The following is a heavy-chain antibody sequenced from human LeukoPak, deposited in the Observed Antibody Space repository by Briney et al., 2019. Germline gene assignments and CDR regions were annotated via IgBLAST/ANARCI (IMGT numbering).Heavy chain of an antibody. CDR3: ARDGNSGYAHYLYYGMDV. CDR2: ILYDGSNT. J-gene: IGHJ6*02. V-gene: IGHV3-30-3*01. CDR1: GFPLSSFA. D-gene: IGHD5-12*01. Sequence: GGSLRLSCAASGFPLSSFAMHWVRQAPGKGLDWVAVILYDGSNTYYADSVKGRFTISRDNSKNTLYLQMNSLGAEDTALYYCARDGNSGYAHYLYYGMDVWGQGTTVTVSS.